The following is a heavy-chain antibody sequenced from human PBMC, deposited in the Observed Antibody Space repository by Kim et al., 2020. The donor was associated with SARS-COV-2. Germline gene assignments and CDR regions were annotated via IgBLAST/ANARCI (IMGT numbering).Heavy chain of an antibody. D-gene: IGHD2-15*01. J-gene: IGHJ4*02. Sequence: GGSLRLSCSASEFTFSSYAMHWVRQAPGKGLEYVSGISGNGGSTFYADSVKGRFTISRDNSKSTLYLQMSSLRVEDTAVYYCVKRLGRDFDHWGQGTLVTVSS. V-gene: IGHV3-64D*09. CDR1: EFTFSSYA. CDR2: ISGNGGST. CDR3: VKRLGRDFDH.